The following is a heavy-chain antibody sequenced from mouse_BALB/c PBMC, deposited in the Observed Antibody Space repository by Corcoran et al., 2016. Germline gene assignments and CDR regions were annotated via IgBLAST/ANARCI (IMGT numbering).Heavy chain of an antibody. J-gene: IGHJ3*01. CDR3: VRDYYGSSYVFAY. V-gene: IGHV1-18*01. CDR2: INPYNGGT. D-gene: IGHD1-1*01. Sequence: EVQLQQSGPELVKPGASMKISRKASGYSFTGYTMNWVKQSHGKNLEWIGLINPYNGGTSYNQKFKGKATLTVDKSSSTAYMELLSLTSEDSAVYYCVRDYYGSSYVFAYWGQGTLVTVSA. CDR1: GYSFTGYT.